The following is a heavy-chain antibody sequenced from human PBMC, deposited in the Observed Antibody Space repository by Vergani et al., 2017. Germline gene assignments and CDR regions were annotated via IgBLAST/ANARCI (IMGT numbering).Heavy chain of an antibody. D-gene: IGHD4-23*01. Sequence: EVQLVESGGGLVKPGGSLRLSCAASGFTFSNAWMSWVRQAPGKGLEWVGRIKSKTDGGTTDYAAPVKGRFTISRDESKNTLDLQMNSLKTEDTAVYYCTTDTTTVGYYGMDVWGQGTTVTVSS. V-gene: IGHV3-15*01. CDR3: TTDTTTVGYYGMDV. CDR1: GFTFSNAW. CDR2: IKSKTDGGTT. J-gene: IGHJ6*02.